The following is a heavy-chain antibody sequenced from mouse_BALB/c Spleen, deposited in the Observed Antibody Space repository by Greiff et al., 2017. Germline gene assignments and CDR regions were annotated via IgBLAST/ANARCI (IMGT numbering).Heavy chain of an antibody. CDR3: ARDNPAWFAY. J-gene: IGHJ3*01. CDR1: GFTFSDYY. V-gene: IGHV5-4*02. CDR2: ISDGGSYT. Sequence: EVKLVESGGGLVKPGGSLKLSCAASGFTFSDYYMYWVRQTPEKRLEWVATISDGGSYTYYPDSVKGRFTISRDNAKNNLYLQMSSLKSEDTAMYYCARDNPAWFAYWGQGTLVTVSA.